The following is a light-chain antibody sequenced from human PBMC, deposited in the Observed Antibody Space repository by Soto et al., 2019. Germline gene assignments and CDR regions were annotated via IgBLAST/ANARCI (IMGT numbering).Light chain of an antibody. J-gene: IGKJ4*01. Sequence: DIQMTQSPSTLSAYVGDRVTITCRASQSISTWLAWYQQKPGKAPKLLIYKASNLEDGVPSRFSGSGSGTEFTITISSLQPDDFATYYCQQYNTYPLTFGGGTKVDIK. CDR2: KAS. CDR1: QSISTW. V-gene: IGKV1-5*03. CDR3: QQYNTYPLT.